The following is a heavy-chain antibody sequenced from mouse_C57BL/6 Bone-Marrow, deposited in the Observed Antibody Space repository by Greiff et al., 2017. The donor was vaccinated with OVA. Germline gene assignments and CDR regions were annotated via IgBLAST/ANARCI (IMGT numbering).Heavy chain of an antibody. Sequence: VQLQQPGAELVKPGASVKMSCKASGYTFTSYWITWVKQRPGQGLEWIGDIYPGSGSTNYNEKFKSKATLTVDTSSSTAYMQLSSLTSEDSAVYYGARGDGSSPYYAMDYWGQGTSVTVSS. CDR1: GYTFTSYW. J-gene: IGHJ4*01. V-gene: IGHV1-55*01. D-gene: IGHD1-1*01. CDR2: IYPGSGST. CDR3: ARGDGSSPYYAMDY.